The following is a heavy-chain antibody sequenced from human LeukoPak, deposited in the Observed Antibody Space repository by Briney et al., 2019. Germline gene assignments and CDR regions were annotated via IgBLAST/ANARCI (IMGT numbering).Heavy chain of an antibody. CDR1: GGSISSYY. Sequence: SETLSLTCTVSGGSISSYYWSWIRQPPGKGLEWIGSIYYSGSTYYNPSLKSRVTISVDTSKNQFSLKLSSVTAADTAVYYCARGWYYDFWSPTSPDNWFDPWGQGTLVTVSS. J-gene: IGHJ5*02. CDR3: ARGWYYDFWSPTSPDNWFDP. CDR2: IYYSGST. V-gene: IGHV4-59*12. D-gene: IGHD3-3*01.